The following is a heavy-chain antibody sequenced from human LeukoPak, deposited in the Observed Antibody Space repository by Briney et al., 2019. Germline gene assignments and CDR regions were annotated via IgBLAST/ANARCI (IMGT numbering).Heavy chain of an antibody. Sequence: SVKVSCKASGGTFSSHAISWVRQAPGQGLEWMGGIIPIFGTANYAQKFQGRVTITTDESTSTAYMELSSLRSEDTAVYYCARHSFYYYYMDVWGKGTTVTVSS. CDR2: IIPIFGTA. J-gene: IGHJ6*03. CDR3: ARHSFYYYYMDV. CDR1: GGTFSSHA. D-gene: IGHD2-15*01. V-gene: IGHV1-69*05.